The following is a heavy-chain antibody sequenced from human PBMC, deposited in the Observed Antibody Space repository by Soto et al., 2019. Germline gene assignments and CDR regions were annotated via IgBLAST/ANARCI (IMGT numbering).Heavy chain of an antibody. Sequence: SETLSLTCTVSGGSISSGGYYWSWIRQHPGKGLEWIGYIYYSGSTYYNPSLKSRVTISVDTSKNQFSLKLSSVTAADTAVYYCARFSGNTMVRWLSMDVWGQGTTVTVSS. CDR2: IYYSGST. CDR3: ARFSGNTMVRWLSMDV. D-gene: IGHD3-10*01. CDR1: GGSISSGGYY. J-gene: IGHJ6*02. V-gene: IGHV4-31*03.